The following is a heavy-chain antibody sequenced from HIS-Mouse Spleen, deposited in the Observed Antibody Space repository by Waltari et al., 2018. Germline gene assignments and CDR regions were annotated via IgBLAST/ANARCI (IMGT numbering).Heavy chain of an antibody. CDR3: ARALEYSSSWYYYYYGMDV. Sequence: QVQLQESGPGLVKPSQTLSLTCTVSGGSISSGGYYWSWIRQHPGKGLEWIGYIYYSGSTYYNPSLKSRVTISVDTAKTQFSLKRSSVTAADTAVYYCARALEYSSSWYYYYYGMDVWGQGTTVTVSS. CDR1: GGSISSGGYY. V-gene: IGHV4-31*03. D-gene: IGHD6-13*01. J-gene: IGHJ6*02. CDR2: IYYSGST.